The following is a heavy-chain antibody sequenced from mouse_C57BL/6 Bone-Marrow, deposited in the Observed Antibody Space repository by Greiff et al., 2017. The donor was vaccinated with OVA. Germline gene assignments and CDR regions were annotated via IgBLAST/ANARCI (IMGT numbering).Heavy chain of an antibody. CDR1: GYTFTDYY. V-gene: IGHV1-26*01. CDR3: ARWGRYYAMDY. Sequence: VQLQQSGPELVKPGASVKISCKASGYTFTDYYMNWVKQSHGKSLEWIGDINPNNGGTSYNQKFKGKATLTVDKSSSTAYMELRSLTSEDSAVYYCARWGRYYAMDYWGQGTSVTVSS. CDR2: INPNNGGT. J-gene: IGHJ4*01.